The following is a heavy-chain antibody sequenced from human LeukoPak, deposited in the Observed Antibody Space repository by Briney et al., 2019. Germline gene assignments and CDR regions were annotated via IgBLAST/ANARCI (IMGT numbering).Heavy chain of an antibody. CDR2: IYYSGST. Sequence: PSETLSLTCTVSGGSIRSSSYYWGWIRQPPGKGLEWIGSIYYSGSTYYNASLKSRGTISVDTSKNQFSLKLNSVTAADTAVYYCARGAVAFDFWGQGTLVTASS. D-gene: IGHD5-12*01. CDR3: ARGAVAFDF. CDR1: GGSIRSSSYY. V-gene: IGHV4-39*07. J-gene: IGHJ4*02.